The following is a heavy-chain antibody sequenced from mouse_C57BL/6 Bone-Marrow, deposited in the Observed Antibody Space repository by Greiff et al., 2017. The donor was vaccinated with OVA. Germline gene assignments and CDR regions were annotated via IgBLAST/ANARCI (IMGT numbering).Heavy chain of an antibody. CDR1: GFTFTDYY. CDR3: SRYPYYYCSIPYAMDY. V-gene: IGHV7-3*01. CDR2: IRNKANGYTT. D-gene: IGHD1-1*01. Sequence: DVHLVESGGGLVQPGGSLSLSCAASGFTFTDYYMSWVRQPPGKALEWLGFIRNKANGYTTEYSASVKGRFTISRDNSKSIIYLQMNALRAEDTATYYFSRYPYYYCSIPYAMDYWGQGTSVTVSS. J-gene: IGHJ4*01.